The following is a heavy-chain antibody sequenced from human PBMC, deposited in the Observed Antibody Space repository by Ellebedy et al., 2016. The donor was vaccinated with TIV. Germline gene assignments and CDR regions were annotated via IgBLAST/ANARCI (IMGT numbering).Heavy chain of an antibody. J-gene: IGHJ4*02. CDR1: GFTLSSYL. CDR2: INREGIT. V-gene: IGHV3-74*01. Sequence: PGGSLRLSCAASGFTLSSYLMHRVRQGPGKGLEWVSRINREGITTYADSVKGRFTISRDNAKNMLYLQMNSLRAEDTAVYYCAGAGYCSNDLCNTPNHWGQGTLVTVSS. CDR3: AGAGYCSNDLCNTPNH. D-gene: IGHD2-2*01.